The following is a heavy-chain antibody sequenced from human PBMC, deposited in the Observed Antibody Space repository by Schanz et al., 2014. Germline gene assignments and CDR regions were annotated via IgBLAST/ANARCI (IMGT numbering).Heavy chain of an antibody. J-gene: IGHJ6*02. V-gene: IGHV3-53*04. Sequence: EVQLLESGGGLVQPGGSLRLSCAASGFTVSNSYIHWVRQAPGKGLEWVSTIYSSGSTYYADSVRGRFTISRDNSMNTVYLQMNSLRSDDAAVYYCARAQGVIRLYYGVDVWGQGTTVTVS. CDR2: IYSSGST. D-gene: IGHD3-10*01. CDR3: ARAQGVIRLYYGVDV. CDR1: GFTVSNSY.